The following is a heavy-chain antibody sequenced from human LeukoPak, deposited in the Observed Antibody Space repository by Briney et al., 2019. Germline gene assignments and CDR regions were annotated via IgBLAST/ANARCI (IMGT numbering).Heavy chain of an antibody. Sequence: ASVKVSCKASGYTFTGYYTHWVRQAPGRGLEWMGWINPNSGGTNYAQKFQGRVTMTRDTSISTAYMELSRLRSDDTAVYYCARAEYYGSGSSYYYYYMDVWGKGTTVTISS. D-gene: IGHD3-10*01. CDR1: GYTFTGYY. CDR3: ARAEYYGSGSSYYYYYMDV. CDR2: INPNSGGT. J-gene: IGHJ6*03. V-gene: IGHV1-2*02.